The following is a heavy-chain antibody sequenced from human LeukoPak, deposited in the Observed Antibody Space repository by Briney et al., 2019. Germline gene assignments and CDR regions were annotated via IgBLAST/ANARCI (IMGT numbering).Heavy chain of an antibody. D-gene: IGHD5-18*01. J-gene: IGHJ4*02. CDR3: AKYSRHFDF. CDR2: ISNSGDNT. Sequence: GSLRLSCAASGFTFSSYAMSWVRQAPGKGLEWVSTISNSGDNTFYADSVKGRFTISRDNSKNTLYLQLNSLRAEDTAVYYCAKYSRHFDFWGQGTLVTVSS. V-gene: IGHV3-23*01. CDR1: GFTFSSYA.